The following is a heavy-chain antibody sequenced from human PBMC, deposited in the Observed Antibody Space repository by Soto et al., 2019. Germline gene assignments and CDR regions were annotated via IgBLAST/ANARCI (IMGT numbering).Heavy chain of an antibody. Sequence: QVQLVQSGAEVKTPGSSLKVSCKVSGSRFSNYVISWVRPAPGHGLEWLGRIIPIFNSTKYAQNFQGRVNITADKSTSTASLELRSLRSDDTAVYYCAREGRGKKAGYNGLVSLGYWGQGTLVTVSS. CDR3: AREGRGKKAGYNGLVSLGY. V-gene: IGHV1-69*06. J-gene: IGHJ4*02. D-gene: IGHD2-2*02. CDR2: IIPIFNST. CDR1: GSRFSNYV.